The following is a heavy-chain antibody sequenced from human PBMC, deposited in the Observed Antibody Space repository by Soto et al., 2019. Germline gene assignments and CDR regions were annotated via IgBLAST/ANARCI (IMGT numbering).Heavy chain of an antibody. V-gene: IGHV1-3*01. D-gene: IGHD2-2*01. CDR3: ARDLGDIVVVPAASGWFDP. Sequence: QVQLVQSGAEVKKPGASVKVSCKASGYTFTSYAMHWVRQAPGQMLEWMGWINAGNGNTKYSQKFQGRVTITRDTSASTAYMELSSLRSEDTAVYYCARDLGDIVVVPAASGWFDPWGKGTLVTVSS. CDR2: INAGNGNT. J-gene: IGHJ5*02. CDR1: GYTFTSYA.